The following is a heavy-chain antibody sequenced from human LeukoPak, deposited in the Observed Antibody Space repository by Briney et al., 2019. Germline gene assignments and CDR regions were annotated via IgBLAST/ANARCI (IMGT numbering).Heavy chain of an antibody. CDR2: INHSGST. V-gene: IGHV4-34*01. CDR1: GESFSGYY. J-gene: IGHJ5*02. D-gene: IGHD4-17*01. CDR3: ARVVYGDYLP. Sequence: SETLSLTCAVYGESFSGYYWSWIRQPPGKGLEWIGEINHSGSTNYNPSLKSRVTISVDTSKNQFSLKLSSVTAADTAVYYCARVVYGDYLPWGQGTLVTVSS.